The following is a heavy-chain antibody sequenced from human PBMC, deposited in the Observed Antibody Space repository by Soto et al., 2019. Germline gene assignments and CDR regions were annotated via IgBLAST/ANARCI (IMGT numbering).Heavy chain of an antibody. D-gene: IGHD3-3*01. CDR3: AKVGPYYDLNWFDP. J-gene: IGHJ5*02. V-gene: IGHV3-23*01. CDR1: GFTFGDFA. Sequence: GGSLRLSCAASGFTFGDFAMTWVRQAPGRGLEWVSLISGSGGTTYYTDSVKGRFTISRDNYRNIMFLQMNSLRVEDTALYHCAKVGPYYDLNWFDPWGQGTLVTVSS. CDR2: ISGSGGTT.